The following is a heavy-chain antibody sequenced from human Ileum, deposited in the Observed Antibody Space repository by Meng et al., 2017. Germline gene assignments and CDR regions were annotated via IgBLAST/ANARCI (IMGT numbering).Heavy chain of an antibody. D-gene: IGHD4-23*01. J-gene: IGHJ4*02. Sequence: QGQLQESAPGVVRPSGTLSLTCAVSSGSISSNTYWSWVRQPPGKGLEWIGQISHSGSAYYNPSLKSRVTMSVDKSKSQFSLMLTSVTAADTAIYYCARHGGYSQDFWGQGTLVTVSS. CDR3: ARHGGYSQDF. V-gene: IGHV4-4*02. CDR1: SGSISSNTY. CDR2: ISHSGSA.